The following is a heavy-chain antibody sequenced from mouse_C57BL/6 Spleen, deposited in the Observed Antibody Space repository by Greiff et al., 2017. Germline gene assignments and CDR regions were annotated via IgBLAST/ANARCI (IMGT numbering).Heavy chain of an antibody. CDR1: GFTFSDYY. V-gene: IGHV5-16*01. J-gene: IGHJ2*01. D-gene: IGHD1-1*01. Sequence: EVNVVESEGGLVQPGSSMKLSCTASGFTFSDYYMAWVRQVPEKGLEWVANINYDGSSTYYLDSLKSRFIISRDNAKNILYLQMSSLKSEDTATYYCARALYGSLDYWGQGTTLTVSS. CDR3: ARALYGSLDY. CDR2: INYDGSST.